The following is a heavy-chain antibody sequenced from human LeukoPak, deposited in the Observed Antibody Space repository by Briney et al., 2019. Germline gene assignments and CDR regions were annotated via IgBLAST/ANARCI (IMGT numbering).Heavy chain of an antibody. CDR1: GFTVSSTY. D-gene: IGHD4-11*01. CDR2: IYIDGTT. V-gene: IGHV3-66*01. J-gene: IGHJ6*03. CDR3: ARDRTGQQLISRKDYYYMDV. Sequence: GGSLRLSCAASGFTVSSTYMTWVRQAPGKGLEWVSIIYIDGTTYYAVSVKGRFTISRDNAKNTVYLQMNSLRAEDTAVYYCARDRTGQQLISRKDYYYMDVWGQGTLVTVSS.